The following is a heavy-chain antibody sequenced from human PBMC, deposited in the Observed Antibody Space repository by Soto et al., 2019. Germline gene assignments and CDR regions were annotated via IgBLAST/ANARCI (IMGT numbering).Heavy chain of an antibody. J-gene: IGHJ4*02. D-gene: IGHD6-19*01. CDR3: ATDSFRSGIAVAGNY. V-gene: IGHV3-23*01. Sequence: EVQLLESGGGLVQPGGSLRLSCAASGFTFGSYAMTWVRQAPGKGLEWVSAISFGGGSTYYADSVKGRFTISRDNSKNTVYLQVTSRSAEDTAIYYCATDSFRSGIAVAGNYWGQGTLVTVSS. CDR1: GFTFGSYA. CDR2: ISFGGGST.